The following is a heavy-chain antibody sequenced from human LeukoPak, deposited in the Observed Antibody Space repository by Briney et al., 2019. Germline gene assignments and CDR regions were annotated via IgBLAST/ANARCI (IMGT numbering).Heavy chain of an antibody. J-gene: IGHJ4*02. V-gene: IGHV3-9*01. CDR1: GFTFDDYA. CDR2: ISWNSGSI. Sequence: GRSLRLSCPASGFTFDDYAMHWVRQPPGKGLEWVSGISWNSGSIGYADSVKGRFTISRDNAKNSLNLQMNSLRAEDTALYYCAKGGPSGSGSSVFDSWGQGTLVTVSS. D-gene: IGHD3-10*01. CDR3: AKGGPSGSGSSVFDS.